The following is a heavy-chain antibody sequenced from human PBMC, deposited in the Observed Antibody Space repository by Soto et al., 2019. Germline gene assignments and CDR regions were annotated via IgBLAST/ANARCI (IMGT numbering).Heavy chain of an antibody. CDR1: GFTFSSHA. J-gene: IGHJ4*02. Sequence: EVQLLESGGGLVQPGGSLRLSWVGSGFTFSSHALTWVRQSPGKGLEWVAGISGTGGTTYYGDSMRGRFTISRDNSKETLNLQMDSLRPEDTAIYFCARAPMERYFDWYFDHWGQGSLVIVTS. V-gene: IGHV3-23*01. CDR2: ISGTGGTT. D-gene: IGHD3-9*01. CDR3: ARAPMERYFDWYFDH.